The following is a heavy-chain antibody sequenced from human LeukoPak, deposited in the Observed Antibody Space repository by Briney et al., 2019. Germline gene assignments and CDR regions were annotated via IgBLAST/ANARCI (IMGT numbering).Heavy chain of an antibody. J-gene: IGHJ4*02. V-gene: IGHV3-21*01. CDR2: ISSSNSYI. D-gene: IGHD4-23*01. CDR3: ARVYGGNSQYYFDY. Sequence: PGGSLRLSCAASGFTFSSYSMNWVRQAPGKGLEWVSSISSSNSYIYYADSVKGRFTISRDNAKNSLYLQMNSLRAEDTAVYYCARVYGGNSQYYFDYWGQGTLVTVSS. CDR1: GFTFSSYS.